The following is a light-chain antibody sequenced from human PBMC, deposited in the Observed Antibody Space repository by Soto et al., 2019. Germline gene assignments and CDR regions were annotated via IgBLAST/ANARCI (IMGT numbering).Light chain of an antibody. Sequence: DIQVTQSPSSLSASIGDRVTITCRASQSISTFLNWYQQKPGKAPHLLIYVASNLQTGVPSRFSGSGSGTDFSLTISSLQHEDVATYYCQQSYSAPYTFGQGTTLEIK. CDR3: QQSYSAPYT. J-gene: IGKJ2*01. V-gene: IGKV1-39*01. CDR1: QSISTF. CDR2: VAS.